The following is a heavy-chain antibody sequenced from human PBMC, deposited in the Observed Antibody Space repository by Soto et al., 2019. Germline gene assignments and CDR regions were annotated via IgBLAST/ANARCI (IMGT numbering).Heavy chain of an antibody. CDR3: ARDSAGGERGYGMDV. CDR2: IYYSGST. CDR1: GGSISSGDYY. Sequence: SETLSLTCTVSGGSISSGDYYWSWIRQPPGKGLEWIGYIYYSGSTYYNPSLKSRVTISVDTSKNQFSLKLSSVTAGDTAVYYCARDSAGGERGYGMDVWGQGTTVIVSS. V-gene: IGHV4-30-4*01. J-gene: IGHJ6*02. D-gene: IGHD3-16*01.